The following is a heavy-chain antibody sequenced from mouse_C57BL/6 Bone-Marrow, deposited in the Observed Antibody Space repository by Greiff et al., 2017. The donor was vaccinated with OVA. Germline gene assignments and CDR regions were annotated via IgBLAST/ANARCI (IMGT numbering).Heavy chain of an antibody. Sequence: EVKLMESGAELVKPGASVKLSCTASGFNIKDYYMHWVKQRTEQGLEWIGRIDPEDGETKYAPKFQGKATITADTSSNTAYLQLSSLTSEDTAVYYCASRGVITTVVRFYYYAMDYWGQGTSVTVSS. D-gene: IGHD1-1*01. CDR2: IDPEDGET. CDR1: GFNIKDYY. V-gene: IGHV14-2*01. J-gene: IGHJ4*01. CDR3: ASRGVITTVVRFYYYAMDY.